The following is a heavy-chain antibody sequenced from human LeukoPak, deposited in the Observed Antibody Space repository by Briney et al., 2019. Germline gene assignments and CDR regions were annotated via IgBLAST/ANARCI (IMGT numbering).Heavy chain of an antibody. CDR1: GFTFSSYE. J-gene: IGHJ4*02. D-gene: IGHD1-14*01. V-gene: IGHV3-48*03. Sequence: GGSLRLSCGASGFTFSSYEMIWVRQAPGKGLEWISYISSTGATIHYADSVKGRFTIPRDNSKNSLYLQLTSLRAEDTALYYCARDRGRNSFDYWGQGTLVSVSS. CDR2: ISSTGATI. CDR3: ARDRGRNSFDY.